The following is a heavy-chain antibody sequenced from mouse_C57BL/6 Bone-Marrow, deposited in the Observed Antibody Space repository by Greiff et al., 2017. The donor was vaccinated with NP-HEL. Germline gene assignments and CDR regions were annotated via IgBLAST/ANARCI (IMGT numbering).Heavy chain of an antibody. J-gene: IGHJ1*03. CDR3: ARRYYGSNWYFDV. Sequence: QVQLKQPGAELVKPGASVKLSCKASGYTFTSYWMHWVKQRPGQGLEWIGMIHPNSGSTNYNEKFKSKATLTVDKSSSTDYMQLSSLTSEDSAVYYCARRYYGSNWYFDVWGTGTTVTVSS. CDR1: GYTFTSYW. CDR2: IHPNSGST. V-gene: IGHV1-64*01. D-gene: IGHD1-1*01.